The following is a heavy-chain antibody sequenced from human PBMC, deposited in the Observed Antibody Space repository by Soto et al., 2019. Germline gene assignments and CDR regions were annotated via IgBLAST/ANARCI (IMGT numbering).Heavy chain of an antibody. CDR2: IDWDDDK. CDR3: ARTTPIAVAGTGAFDI. CDR1: GFSLSTSGMC. Sequence: SGPTLVNPTPTLTLTCTFSGFSLSTSGMCVSWIRQPPGKALEWLARIDWDDDKYYSTSLKTRLTISKDTSKYQVVLTMTNMDPVDTATYYCARTTPIAVAGTGAFDIWGQGTMVTVSS. D-gene: IGHD6-19*01. J-gene: IGHJ3*02. V-gene: IGHV2-70*11.